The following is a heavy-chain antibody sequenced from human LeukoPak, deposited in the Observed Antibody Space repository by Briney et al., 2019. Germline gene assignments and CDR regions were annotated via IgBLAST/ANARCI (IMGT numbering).Heavy chain of an antibody. CDR3: AKDGPAYYYDRSGYQRFDY. D-gene: IGHD3-22*01. J-gene: IGHJ4*02. CDR2: IYSGGST. CDR1: GFTVSSNY. Sequence: GGSLRLSCAASGFTVSSNYMSWVRQAPGKGLEWVSVIYSGGSTYYADSVKGRFTISRDNSKNTLYLQMNSLRAEDTAVYYCAKDGPAYYYDRSGYQRFDYWGQGTLVTVSS. V-gene: IGHV3-53*01.